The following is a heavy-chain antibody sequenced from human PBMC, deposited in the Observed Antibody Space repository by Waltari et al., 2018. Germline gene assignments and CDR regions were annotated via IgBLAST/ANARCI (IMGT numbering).Heavy chain of an antibody. CDR1: GVSISSSSYY. CDR3: ARGEALDY. D-gene: IGHD1-26*01. Sequence: QLQLQESGPGLVKPSETLSLTCTVSGVSISSSSYYWGWIRQPPGKGLEWIGSIYYSGSTYYNPSLKIRVTISVDTSKNQFSLKLSSVTAADTAVYYCARGEALDYWGQGTLVTVSS. J-gene: IGHJ4*02. V-gene: IGHV4-39*07. CDR2: IYYSGST.